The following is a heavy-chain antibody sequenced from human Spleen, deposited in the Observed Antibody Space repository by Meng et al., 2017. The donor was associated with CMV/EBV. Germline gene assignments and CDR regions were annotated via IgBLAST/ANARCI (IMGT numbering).Heavy chain of an antibody. CDR2: INHRGST. V-gene: IGHV4-34*01. Sequence: GSLRLSCTVYGGSFSGYYWSWLRQPPGKGLEWIGEINHRGSTNYNPSLKSRVSISVDTSKKQFSLKLSSLSAADTAVYYCARGPYPSRRSSSGSYYYGMDVWGQGTTVTVSS. D-gene: IGHD6-6*01. CDR3: ARGPYPSRRSSSGSYYYGMDV. J-gene: IGHJ6*02. CDR1: GGSFSGYY.